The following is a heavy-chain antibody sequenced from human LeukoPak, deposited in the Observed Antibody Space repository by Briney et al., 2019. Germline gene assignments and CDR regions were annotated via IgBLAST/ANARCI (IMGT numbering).Heavy chain of an antibody. V-gene: IGHV3-23*01. CDR2: ISGSGGST. CDR3: AKDQVFSGSYTADY. Sequence: GGSLRLSCAASGFTFSSYAMSWVRQAPGKGLEWVSAISGSGGSTYYADSVKGRFTISRDNSKNTLYLQMNSLRAEDTAVYYCAKDQVFSGSYTADYWGQGTLVTVSS. CDR1: GFTFSSYA. D-gene: IGHD1-26*01. J-gene: IGHJ4*02.